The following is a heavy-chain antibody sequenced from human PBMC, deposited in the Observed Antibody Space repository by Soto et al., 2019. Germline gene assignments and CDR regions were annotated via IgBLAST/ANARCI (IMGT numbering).Heavy chain of an antibody. Sequence: QVQLVQSGAEVKKPGASVKVSCKASGYTFTSYGISWVRQAPGQELEWMGWISAYNGNTNYAQKLQGRVTMTTDTSTSTAYMELRSLRSDDTAVYYCARNGRGSSWPPTTRYGMDVWGQGTTVTVSS. CDR3: ARNGRGSSWPPTTRYGMDV. D-gene: IGHD6-13*01. CDR2: ISAYNGNT. CDR1: GYTFTSYG. V-gene: IGHV1-18*01. J-gene: IGHJ6*02.